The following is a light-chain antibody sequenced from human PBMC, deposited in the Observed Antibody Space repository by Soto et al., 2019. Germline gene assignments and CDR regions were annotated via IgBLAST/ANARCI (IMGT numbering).Light chain of an antibody. CDR2: AAA. CDR1: QNIERY. Sequence: DIQMTQSPSSLSASVGDTITISCRASQNIERYLNWYQHKQGKAPQLLMFAAANLESGVQSRFSGSGSGTDFALTIRSLQPEDFATYYCQQTYSTIHSFGQGTKVDIK. V-gene: IGKV1-39*01. CDR3: QQTYSTIHS. J-gene: IGKJ2*01.